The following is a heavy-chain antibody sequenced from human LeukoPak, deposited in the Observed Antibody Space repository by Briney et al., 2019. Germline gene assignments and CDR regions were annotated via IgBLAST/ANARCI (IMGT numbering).Heavy chain of an antibody. CDR1: GFTFSSYS. CDR3: ARDRSSSGYYYYYYGMDV. CDR2: ISSSSSYI. J-gene: IGHJ6*02. V-gene: IGHV3-21*04. Sequence: GGSLRLSCAASGFTFSSYSMNWVRQAPGKGLEWVSSISSSSSYIYYADSVKGRFTISRDNAKNSLYLQMNSLRAEDTAVYYCARDRSSSGYYYYYYGMDVWGQGTTVTVSS. D-gene: IGHD6-13*01.